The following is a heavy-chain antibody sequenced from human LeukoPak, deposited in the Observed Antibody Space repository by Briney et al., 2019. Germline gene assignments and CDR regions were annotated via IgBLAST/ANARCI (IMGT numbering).Heavy chain of an antibody. CDR2: ISYDGSNK. V-gene: IGHV3-30*14. CDR1: GFAFSSYA. D-gene: IGHD6-13*01. J-gene: IGHJ4*02. CDR3: ARSNTAGIRKEVYFDY. Sequence: GRSLRLSCAASGFAFSSYAMHWVRQAPGKGLEWVAVISYDGSNKYYADSVKGRFTISRDNSKNTLYLQMNSLRAEDTAVYYCARSNTAGIRKEVYFDYWGQGTLVTVSS.